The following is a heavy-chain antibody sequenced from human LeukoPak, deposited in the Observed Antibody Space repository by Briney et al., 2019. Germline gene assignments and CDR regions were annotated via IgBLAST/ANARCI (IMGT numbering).Heavy chain of an antibody. CDR3: AKDGYYYGSGSYKDPYYFDY. Sequence: GRSLRLSCAASGFTFSSYGMHWVRQAPGKGLEWVAVISYDGSNKYYADSVKGRLTISRDNSKNTLYLQMNSLRAEDTAVYYCAKDGYYYGSGSYKDPYYFDYWGQGTLVTVSS. CDR1: GFTFSSYG. J-gene: IGHJ4*02. V-gene: IGHV3-30*18. CDR2: ISYDGSNK. D-gene: IGHD3-10*01.